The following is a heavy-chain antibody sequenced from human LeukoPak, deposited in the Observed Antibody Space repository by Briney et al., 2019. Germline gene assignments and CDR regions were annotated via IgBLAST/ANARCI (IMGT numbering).Heavy chain of an antibody. D-gene: IGHD3-9*01. V-gene: IGHV4-39*01. CDR1: GDFISSSRYY. CDR2: ISYSGST. J-gene: IGHJ2*01. Sequence: PSETLSLTCIVSGDFISSSRYYWGWIRQPPGKGLEWIGSISYSGSTYYNPSLKSRVTISVDTSKNQFSLKLSSVTAADTAVYYCARQYSDILTGYHRGELYWYFDLWGRGTLVTVSS. CDR3: ARQYSDILTGYHRGELYWYFDL.